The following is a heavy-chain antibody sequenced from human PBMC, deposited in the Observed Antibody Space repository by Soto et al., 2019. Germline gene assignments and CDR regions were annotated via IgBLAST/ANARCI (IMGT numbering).Heavy chain of an antibody. D-gene: IGHD2-21*02. CDR3: AKVAYCVGDCYSKNAFDI. V-gene: IGHV3-23*01. CDR1: GFTFSSYA. Sequence: EVQLLESGGGLVQPGGSLRLSCAASGFTFSSYAMSWVRQAPGKGLEWVSAISGSGGSTYYADSVKGRFTISRDNSKNTLYLQMNSLRAEDTAVYYCAKVAYCVGDCYSKNAFDIWGQGTMVTVSS. CDR2: ISGSGGST. J-gene: IGHJ3*02.